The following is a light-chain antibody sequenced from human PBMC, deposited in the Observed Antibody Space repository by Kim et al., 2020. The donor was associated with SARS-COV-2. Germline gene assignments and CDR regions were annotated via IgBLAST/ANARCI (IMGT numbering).Light chain of an antibody. V-gene: IGLV2-14*01. CDR2: DVS. Sequence: QSVLTQPASVSGSPGQSITISCTGTSSDVGRYDFVSWYQQLPGNPPKLIIYDVSSRPSGVSDRFSGSKSGSTASLTISGLRAEDEAHYYCSSFTSSNTRLFGGGTKVTVL. CDR3: SSFTSSNTRL. CDR1: SSDVGRYDF. J-gene: IGLJ2*01.